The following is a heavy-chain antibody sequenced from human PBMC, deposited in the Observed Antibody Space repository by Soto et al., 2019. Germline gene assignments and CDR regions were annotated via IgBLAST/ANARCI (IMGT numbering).Heavy chain of an antibody. V-gene: IGHV3-13*04. Sequence: GGTLKLSCSASGFTFSSYDMHWVRQGTGKGLEWVSAIGTTGDTYYAGSVKGRFTISRENAKNSLYLQMNSLRAGDTAIYFCARAIGPTLFDYSGPGLLVTV. CDR2: IGTTGDT. D-gene: IGHD3-22*01. J-gene: IGHJ4*02. CDR1: GFTFSSYD. CDR3: ARAIGPTLFDY.